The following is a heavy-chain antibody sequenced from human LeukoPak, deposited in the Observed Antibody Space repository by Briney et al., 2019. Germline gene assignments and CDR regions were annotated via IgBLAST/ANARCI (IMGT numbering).Heavy chain of an antibody. CDR1: GFIFRNYG. Sequence: GGSLRLSCAASGFIFRNYGIHWVRQAPGKGLEWVAVIWSDENNKQYADSVKGRFTIARDNSKNTVFLQMNSLRDEDTAVYYCAKDGHTSGYYFFDQWGQGTLVTVSS. CDR3: AKDGHTSGYYFFDQ. D-gene: IGHD6-13*01. J-gene: IGHJ4*02. CDR2: IWSDENNK. V-gene: IGHV3-33*06.